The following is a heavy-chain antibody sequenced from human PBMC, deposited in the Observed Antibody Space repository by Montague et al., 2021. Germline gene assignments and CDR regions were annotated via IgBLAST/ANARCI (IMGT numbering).Heavy chain of an antibody. CDR3: ARGRGVSSCIGQVDP. CDR2: ITGSGATT. V-gene: IGHV3-23*01. J-gene: IGHJ5*02. D-gene: IGHD2-2*01. CDR1: GFTFSNYG. Sequence: SLRLSCAASGFTFSNYGMSWVRQAPGKGLKWVSSITGSGATTYYADSVKGRFTISRDNSENTLYLQMNNLRAEDTALYYCARGRGVSSCIGQVDPWGQGSLVTVSS.